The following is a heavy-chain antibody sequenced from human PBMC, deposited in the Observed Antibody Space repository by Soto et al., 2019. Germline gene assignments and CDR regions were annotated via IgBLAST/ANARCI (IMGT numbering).Heavy chain of an antibody. V-gene: IGHV3-21*01. J-gene: IGHJ3*02. CDR2: ISSSSSYI. D-gene: IGHD3-22*01. CDR3: ARGAYYYDRHDAFDI. CDR1: GFTFSSYS. Sequence: EVQLVESGGGLVKPGGSLRLSCAASGFTFSSYSMNWVRQAPGKGLEWVSSISSSSSYIYYADSVKGRFTISRDNAKNSQYLQINSLRAEDTAVYYCARGAYYYDRHDAFDIWGQGTMVTVSS.